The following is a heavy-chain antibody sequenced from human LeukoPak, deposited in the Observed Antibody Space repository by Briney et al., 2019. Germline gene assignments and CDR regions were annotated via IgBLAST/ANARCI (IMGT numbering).Heavy chain of an antibody. V-gene: IGHV3-30-3*01. D-gene: IGHD1-26*01. CDR3: ASGSYYFDY. Sequence: GSLRLSCAASGFTFSNYAMHWVRQAPGKGLEWVAVISYDGSNKYYADSVKGRFTISRDNSKNTLYLQMNSLRAEDTAVYYCASGSYYFDYWGQGTLVTVSS. J-gene: IGHJ4*02. CDR1: GFTFSNYA. CDR2: ISYDGSNK.